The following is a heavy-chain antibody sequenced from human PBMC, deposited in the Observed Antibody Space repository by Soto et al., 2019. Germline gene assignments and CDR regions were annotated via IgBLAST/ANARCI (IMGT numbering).Heavy chain of an antibody. CDR3: ASGLVVVIPRYFQH. J-gene: IGHJ1*01. V-gene: IGHV4-59*08. D-gene: IGHD3-22*01. CDR1: GGSISSYY. Sequence: SETLSLTCTVSGGSISSYYWSWIRQPPGKGLEWIGYIYYSGSTNYNPSLKSRVTISVDTSKNQFSLKLSSVTAADTAVYYCASGLVVVIPRYFQHWGQGTLVTVSS. CDR2: IYYSGST.